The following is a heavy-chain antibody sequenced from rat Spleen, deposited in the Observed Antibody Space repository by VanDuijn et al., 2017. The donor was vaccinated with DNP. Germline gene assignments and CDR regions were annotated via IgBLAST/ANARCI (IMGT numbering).Heavy chain of an antibody. CDR2: TNYAGGST. Sequence: EVQLVESGGGLVQPGRSLKLSCAASGFTFSDYYMAWVRQAPTKGLEWVAYTNYAGGSTYNGDSVKGRFTISRDNAKSPLYLQINSLRSEDMATYYCARHVLPLRVWDYWGQGVMVTVSS. CDR1: GFTFSDYY. V-gene: IGHV5-22*01. D-gene: IGHD1-4*01. CDR3: ARHVLPLRVWDY. J-gene: IGHJ2*01.